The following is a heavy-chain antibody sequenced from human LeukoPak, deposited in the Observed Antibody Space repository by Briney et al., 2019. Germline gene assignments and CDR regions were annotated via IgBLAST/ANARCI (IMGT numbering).Heavy chain of an antibody. Sequence: GGSLRLSCTASGFTFSSYWMSWVRQAPGKGLEWVANIKQDGSDKNYVDSVKGRFTISRANAKNSLYLQMNSLRAEDTAVYYGAREAGAAMRYYYYYYMDVWGKGTTVTVSS. D-gene: IGHD2-2*01. V-gene: IGHV3-7*01. CDR1: GFTFSSYW. J-gene: IGHJ6*03. CDR3: AREAGAAMRYYYYYYMDV. CDR2: IKQDGSDK.